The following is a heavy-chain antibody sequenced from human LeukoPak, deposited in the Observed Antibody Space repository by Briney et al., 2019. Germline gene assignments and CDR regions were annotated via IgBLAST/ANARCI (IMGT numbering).Heavy chain of an antibody. Sequence: SQTLSLTCAISGDSVSSNSAAWNWIRQSPSRGLEWLGRTYYRSKWYNDYAVSVKSRITINPDTSKNQFSLQLNSVTPEDTAVYYCPRVRGYCSSTSCSGNYYYYMDVWGKGTTVTISS. CDR2: TYYRSKWYN. V-gene: IGHV6-1*01. J-gene: IGHJ6*03. D-gene: IGHD2-2*01. CDR1: GDSVSSNSAA. CDR3: PRVRGYCSSTSCSGNYYYYMDV.